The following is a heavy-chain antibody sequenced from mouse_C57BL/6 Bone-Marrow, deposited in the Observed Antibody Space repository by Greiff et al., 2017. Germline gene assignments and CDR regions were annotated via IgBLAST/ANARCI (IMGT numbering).Heavy chain of an antibody. J-gene: IGHJ2*01. D-gene: IGHD1-1*01. V-gene: IGHV14-2*01. CDR2: IDPEDGET. Sequence: VQLQQSGAELVKPGASVKLSCTASGFHIKDYYIHWVKQRTEQGLEWIGRIDPEDGETKYAPKFQDKATITADTSSNTAYLQLSSLTSEDTSVYYCTRSLIYYGTNYWGQGTTLTVSS. CDR3: TRSLIYYGTNY. CDR1: GFHIKDYY.